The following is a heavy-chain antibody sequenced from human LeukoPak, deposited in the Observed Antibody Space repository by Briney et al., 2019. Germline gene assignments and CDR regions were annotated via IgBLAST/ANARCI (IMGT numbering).Heavy chain of an antibody. V-gene: IGHV3-11*04. CDR1: GFTFSDYY. D-gene: IGHD2-21*02. J-gene: IGHJ3*02. CDR2: ISSSGSTI. CDR3: ARGYCGGDCYSDAFDI. Sequence: SGGSLRLSCAASGFTFSDYYMSWLRQAPGKGLEWVSYISSSGSTIYYADSVKGRFTISRDNAKNSLYLQMNSLRAEDTAVYYCARGYCGGDCYSDAFDIWGQGTMVTVSS.